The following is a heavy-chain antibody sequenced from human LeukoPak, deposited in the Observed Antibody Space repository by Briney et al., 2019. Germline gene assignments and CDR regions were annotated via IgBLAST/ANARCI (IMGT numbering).Heavy chain of an antibody. CDR3: ARDRPRRGPGDHDY. J-gene: IGHJ4*02. Sequence: ASVKVSCKASGYTFTTYGINWVRQAPGQGLEWMGWISTYDAKTYYAQKFQGRVTLTTDTSTTTAYMEMRSLTSDDTAVYYCARDRPRRGPGDHDYWGQGTLVTVSS. D-gene: IGHD7-27*01. CDR1: GYTFTTYG. CDR2: ISTYDAKT. V-gene: IGHV1-18*01.